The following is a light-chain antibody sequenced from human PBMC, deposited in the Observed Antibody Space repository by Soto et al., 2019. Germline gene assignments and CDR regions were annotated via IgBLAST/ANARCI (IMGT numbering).Light chain of an antibody. CDR3: APWDDSLNGDV. CDR1: ATNIGSNA. V-gene: IGLV1-44*01. CDR2: DNS. J-gene: IGLJ1*01. Sequence: QSVVTQPPSASGTPGRRVTISCSGSATNIGSNAVNWYQHLPGTAPKLLIYDNSQRPSGVPARFSGSKSGTSASLAINGLQSEDEADYYCAPWDDSLNGDVFGTGTKLTVL.